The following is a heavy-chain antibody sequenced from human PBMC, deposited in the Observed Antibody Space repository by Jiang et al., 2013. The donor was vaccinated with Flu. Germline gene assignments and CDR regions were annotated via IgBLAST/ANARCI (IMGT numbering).Heavy chain of an antibody. V-gene: IGHV4-59*01. CDR2: IYYSGST. CDR3: ASLNYDFWSGYRTYDAFDI. D-gene: IGHD3-3*01. J-gene: IGHJ3*02. Sequence: EWIGYIYYSGSTNYNPSLKSRVTISVYTSKNQFSLKLSSVTAADTAVYYCASLNYDFWSGYRTYDAFDIWGQGTMVTVSS.